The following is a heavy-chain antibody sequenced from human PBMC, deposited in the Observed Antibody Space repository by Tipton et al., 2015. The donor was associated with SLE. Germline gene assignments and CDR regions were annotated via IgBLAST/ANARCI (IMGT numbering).Heavy chain of an antibody. CDR2: VYSSGSA. CDR3: ARGDVD. J-gene: IGHJ4*02. D-gene: IGHD5-24*01. Sequence: TLSLTCTVSGGTVSSGPYYWSWFRQSTGRGLEWIGRVYSSGSANYNPALISRVSMPVDISKNQFFLTLRSVTAADTAVYFCARGDVDWGQGTLVTVSS. CDR1: GGTVSSGPYY. V-gene: IGHV4-61*02.